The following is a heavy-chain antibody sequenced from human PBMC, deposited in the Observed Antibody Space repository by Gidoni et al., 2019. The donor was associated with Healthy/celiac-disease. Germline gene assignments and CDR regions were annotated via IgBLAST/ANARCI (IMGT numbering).Heavy chain of an antibody. V-gene: IGHV3-30*04. CDR2: ISYDGSNK. Sequence: QVQLVESGGGVVQPGRSLRLSCAASGFTFSSYAMHWVRQAPGKGLGWVAVISYDGSNKYYADSVKGRFTISRDNSKNTLYLQMNSLRAEDTAVYYCARDGDQFGDPGFDYWGQGTLVTVSS. D-gene: IGHD3-16*01. CDR1: GFTFSSYA. J-gene: IGHJ4*02. CDR3: ARDGDQFGDPGFDY.